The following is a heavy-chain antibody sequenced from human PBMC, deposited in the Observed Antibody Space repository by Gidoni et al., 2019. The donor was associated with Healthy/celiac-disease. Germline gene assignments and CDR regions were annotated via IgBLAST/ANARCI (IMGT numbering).Heavy chain of an antibody. J-gene: IGHJ4*02. CDR2: ISYDG. CDR1: GFTFSSYA. V-gene: IGHV3-30*04. CDR3: ARGITMTNFDY. D-gene: IGHD3-22*01. Sequence: QVQLVESGGGVVQPGRSLRLSWAASGFTFSSYAMHWVRQAPGKGLEWVAVISYDGSNSKNTLYLQMNSLRAEDTAVYDCARGITMTNFDYWGQGTLVTVSS.